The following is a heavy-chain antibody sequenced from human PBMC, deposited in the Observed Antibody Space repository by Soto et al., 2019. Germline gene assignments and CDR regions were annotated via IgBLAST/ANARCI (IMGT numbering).Heavy chain of an antibody. CDR2: IYYSGST. CDR3: ARDDYDFWSGTRGWYFDL. Sequence: LSLPSPVSGGSISSGGYYWSWIRQHPGKGLEWIGYIYYSGSTYYNPSLKSRVTISVDTSKNQFSLKLSSVTAADTAVYYCARDDYDFWSGTRGWYFDLWGRGTLVTVSS. V-gene: IGHV4-31*03. CDR1: GGSISSGGYY. J-gene: IGHJ2*01. D-gene: IGHD3-3*01.